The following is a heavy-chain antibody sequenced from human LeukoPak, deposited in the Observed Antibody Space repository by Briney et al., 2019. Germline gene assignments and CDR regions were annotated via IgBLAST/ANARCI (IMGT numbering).Heavy chain of an antibody. J-gene: IGHJ6*03. V-gene: IGHV3-23*01. CDR1: GFTFSSYA. Sequence: GGSLRLSCAASGFTFSSYAMSWVRQAPGKGLEWVSAISGSGGSTYYADSVKGRFTISRDNSKNTLYLQMNSLRAEDTAVYYCARQITIFGVVGYMDVWGKGTTVTVS. CDR3: ARQITIFGVVGYMDV. D-gene: IGHD3-3*01. CDR2: ISGSGGST.